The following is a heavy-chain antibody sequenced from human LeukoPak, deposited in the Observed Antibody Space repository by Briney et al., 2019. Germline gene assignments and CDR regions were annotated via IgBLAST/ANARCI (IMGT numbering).Heavy chain of an antibody. D-gene: IGHD6-13*01. J-gene: IGHJ5*02. V-gene: IGHV3-30*02. CDR3: ARDLAAAGISPNWFDP. CDR2: IRYDGSNK. Sequence: PGGSLRLSCAASGFTFSSYGMHWVRQAPGKGLEWVAFIRYDGSNKYYADSVKGRFTISRDNSKNTLYLQMNSLRAEDTAVYYCARDLAAAGISPNWFDPWGQGTLVTVSS. CDR1: GFTFSSYG.